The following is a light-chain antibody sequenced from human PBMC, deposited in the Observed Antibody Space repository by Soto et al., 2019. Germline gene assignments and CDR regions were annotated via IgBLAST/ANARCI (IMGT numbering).Light chain of an antibody. J-gene: IGKJ2*01. CDR1: QSVSSSY. Sequence: EIVLTQSPGTLSLSPGERATLSCRASQSVSSSYLAWYQQKPGQAPRLLIYGASSRATGIPDKFSGSGSGTDFTLTISRLEPEDFAVYYCQLYAKTLGQGTTLEIK. CDR3: QLYAKT. CDR2: GAS. V-gene: IGKV3-20*01.